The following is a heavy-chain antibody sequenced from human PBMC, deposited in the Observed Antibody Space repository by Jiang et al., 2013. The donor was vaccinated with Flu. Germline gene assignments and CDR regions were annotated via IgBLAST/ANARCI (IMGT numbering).Heavy chain of an antibody. D-gene: IGHD3-22*01. CDR1: GYTFTGYY. V-gene: IGHV1-2*02. CDR3: ARKDYYDTNGYYYSWFDP. Sequence: QLVESGAEVKKPGASVKVSCKASGYTFTGYYMHWVRQAPGQGLEWMGWINPNSGSTNYAQKFQGRVTMTRDTSISTAYMELSRLRSDDTAVYYCARKDYYDTNGYYYSWFDPWGQGTLVTVSS. CDR2: INPNSGST. J-gene: IGHJ5*02.